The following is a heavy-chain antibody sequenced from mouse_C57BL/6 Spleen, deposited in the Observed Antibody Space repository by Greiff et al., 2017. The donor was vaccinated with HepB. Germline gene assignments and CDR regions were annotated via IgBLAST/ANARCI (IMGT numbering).Heavy chain of an antibody. CDR1: GFTFTNTY. Sequence: VQLKQSVAELVRPGASVKLSCTASGFTFTNTYMHWVKQRPEQGLEWIGRIDPANGTTKYAPKFQGKATITANTSSNTAYLKLSRLTSEDTAIYYCARFHIYYDYDKFAYWGQGTMVTVSA. J-gene: IGHJ3*01. V-gene: IGHV14-3*01. CDR2: IDPANGTT. D-gene: IGHD2-4*01. CDR3: ARFHIYYDYDKFAY.